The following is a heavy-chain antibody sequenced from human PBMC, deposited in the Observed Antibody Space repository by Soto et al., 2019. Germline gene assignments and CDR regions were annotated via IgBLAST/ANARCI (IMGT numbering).Heavy chain of an antibody. CDR1: GYTFTGYY. D-gene: IGHD2-15*01. CDR3: AGDASYCSGGSCYLFYYYYMDV. J-gene: IGHJ6*03. Sequence: ASAKVSCKASGYTFTGYYMHWVRQAPGQGLEWMGWINPNSGGTNYAQKFQGWVTMTRDTSISTAYMELSRLRSDDTAVYYCAGDASYCSGGSCYLFYYYYMDVWGKGTTVTVSS. CDR2: INPNSGGT. V-gene: IGHV1-2*04.